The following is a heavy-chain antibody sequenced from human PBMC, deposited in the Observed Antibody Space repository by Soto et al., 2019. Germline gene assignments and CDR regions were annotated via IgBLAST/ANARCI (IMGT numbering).Heavy chain of an antibody. CDR1: GFTFSSYW. V-gene: IGHV3-7*05. J-gene: IGHJ4*02. D-gene: IGHD7-27*01. CDR2: IKYDGSEN. CDR3: ARGVSWGHFDH. Sequence: EAQSVESGGGLVQPGGSLRLSCVMSGFTFSSYWMGWVRQAPGKGLEWVASIKYDGSENRYVDSVKGRFTISRDNAKNSLYLQMNSLRAEDTAVYYCARGVSWGHFDHWGQGTLVTVSS.